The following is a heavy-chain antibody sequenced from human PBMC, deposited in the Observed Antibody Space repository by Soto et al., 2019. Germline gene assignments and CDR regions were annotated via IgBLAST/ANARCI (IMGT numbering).Heavy chain of an antibody. V-gene: IGHV1-69*05. CDR2: IIPIFGTA. J-gene: IGHJ6*02. Sequence: GASVKVSCKASGGTFSSYAISWVRQAPGQGLEWMGGIIPIFGTANYAQKFQGRVTISRDNSKNTLYLQMNSLRAEDTAVYYCAKEDILTGYYDYYGMDVWGQGTTVTVSS. D-gene: IGHD3-9*01. CDR1: GGTFSSYA. CDR3: AKEDILTGYYDYYGMDV.